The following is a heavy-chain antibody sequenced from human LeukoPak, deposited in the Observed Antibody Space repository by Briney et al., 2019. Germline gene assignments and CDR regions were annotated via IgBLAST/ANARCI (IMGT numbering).Heavy chain of an antibody. CDR3: ARLAAAGKFDP. Sequence: PSETLSLTCTVSGGSISSYYWSWIRQPPGKGLKWIGYIYYSGSTNYNPSLKSRVTISVDTSKNQFSLKLSSVTAADTAVYYCARLAAAGKFDPWGQGTLVTVSS. CDR1: GGSISSYY. D-gene: IGHD6-13*01. V-gene: IGHV4-59*01. J-gene: IGHJ5*02. CDR2: IYYSGST.